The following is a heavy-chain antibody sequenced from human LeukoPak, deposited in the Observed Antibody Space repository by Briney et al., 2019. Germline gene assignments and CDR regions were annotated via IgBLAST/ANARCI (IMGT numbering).Heavy chain of an antibody. D-gene: IGHD6-13*01. CDR2: IYYSGTT. Sequence: PSQTLSLTCSVSGGSISSGGYYWTWIRQHPGKGLEWIGSIYYSGTTYYNPSLKSRLTISVDTSKNQFSLKLSSVTAVDTAVYYCARHDRIIASPLVWGQGILVTVSS. J-gene: IGHJ4*02. CDR3: ARHDRIIASPLV. V-gene: IGHV4-30-2*03. CDR1: GGSISSGGYY.